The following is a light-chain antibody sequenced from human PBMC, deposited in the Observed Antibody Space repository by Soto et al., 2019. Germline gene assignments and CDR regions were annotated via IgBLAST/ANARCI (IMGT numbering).Light chain of an antibody. CDR1: QAISDG. CDR3: QQANRFPPT. Sequence: DIQMTQSPSSVSASVGDRVTISCRASQAISDGVAWYQQKPGQAPNLLIYAASKFQSGVPSRFIGSGSGTDFTLTITSLQPEDFATYYCQQANRFPPTFGGGTKVDI. J-gene: IGKJ4*01. V-gene: IGKV1-12*01. CDR2: AAS.